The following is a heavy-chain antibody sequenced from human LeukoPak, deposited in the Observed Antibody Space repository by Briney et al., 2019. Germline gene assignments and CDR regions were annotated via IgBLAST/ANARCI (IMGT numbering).Heavy chain of an antibody. CDR1: GFTFDDYT. Sequence: GGSLRLSCAASGFTFDDYTMHWVRQPPGKGLDWVSLITWDGDSTYYADSVKGRFTISRNNAKNSLYLQMNSLRAEDTAVYYCARGVAVPAFDYWGQGTLVTVSS. D-gene: IGHD6-19*01. V-gene: IGHV3-43*01. CDR2: ITWDGDST. CDR3: ARGVAVPAFDY. J-gene: IGHJ4*02.